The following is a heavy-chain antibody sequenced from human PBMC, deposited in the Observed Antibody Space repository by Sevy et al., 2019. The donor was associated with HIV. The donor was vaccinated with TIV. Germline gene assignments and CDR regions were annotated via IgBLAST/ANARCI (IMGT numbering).Heavy chain of an antibody. V-gene: IGHV3-30*02. J-gene: IGHJ4*02. CDR2: IQFDGSSQ. CDR1: GFTFSYSG. D-gene: IGHD2-8*01. Sequence: GGSLRISCAASGFTFSYSGMHWVRQAPGKGLEWLTFIQFDGSSQYYADSVKGRFTILRDNSKNTLYLQMNSLRGDDTDVYYCAKNTAAVGVGGFDYWGQGALVTVSS. CDR3: AKNTAAVGVGGFDY.